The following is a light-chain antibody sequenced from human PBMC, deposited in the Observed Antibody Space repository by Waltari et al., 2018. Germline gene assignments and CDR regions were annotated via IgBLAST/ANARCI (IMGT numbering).Light chain of an antibody. CDR2: DSD. Sequence: SYVLTQPSSVSVAPGQTASIACGGDNIGHKRGHWYQQRPGQAPVLVVYDSDDRPSGIPDRFSGSNSGSTATLTVSRVGAGDEADYYCQVWDPTSSHWIFGGGTKLTVL. V-gene: IGLV3-21*02. J-gene: IGLJ2*01. CDR1: NIGHKR. CDR3: QVWDPTSSHWI.